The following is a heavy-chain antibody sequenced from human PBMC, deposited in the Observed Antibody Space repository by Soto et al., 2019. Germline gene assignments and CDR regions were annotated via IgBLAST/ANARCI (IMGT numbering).Heavy chain of an antibody. V-gene: IGHV1-2*04. CDR1: GYTFTGYY. CDR3: ARDWVVAASTTNYHYYGMDV. J-gene: IGHJ6*02. CDR2: INPNSGGT. D-gene: IGHD2-15*01. Sequence: GASVKVSCKASGYTFTGYYMHWVRQAPGQGLEWMGWINPNSGGTNYAQKFQGWVTMTRDTSISTAYMELSRLRSDDTAVYYCARDWVVAASTTNYHYYGMDVWGQGTTVTVSS.